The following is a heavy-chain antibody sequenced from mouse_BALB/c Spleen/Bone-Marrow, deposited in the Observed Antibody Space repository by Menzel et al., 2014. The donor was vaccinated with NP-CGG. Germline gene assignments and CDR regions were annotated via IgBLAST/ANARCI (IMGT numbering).Heavy chain of an antibody. CDR3: ARRNRDYYAMDY. Sequence: VQLVESGAELVRPGTSVKVSCKASGHAFTNYLLEWVKRRPGQGLEWIGVINPGSGGTKYNEKFKGKATLTVDKSSSTAYMQLSSLTSDDSAVYFCARRNRDYYAMDYWGQGTSVTVSS. CDR2: INPGSGGT. CDR1: GHAFTNYL. J-gene: IGHJ4*01. V-gene: IGHV1-54*01.